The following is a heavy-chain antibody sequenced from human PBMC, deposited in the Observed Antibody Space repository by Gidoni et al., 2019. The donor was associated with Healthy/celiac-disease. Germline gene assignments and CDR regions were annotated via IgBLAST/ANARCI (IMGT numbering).Heavy chain of an antibody. D-gene: IGHD6-19*01. CDR2: TYYRSKWYN. CDR3: ARDVRTPYSSGWYLVAHAFDI. V-gene: IGHV6-1*01. Sequence: QVQLQQSGPGLVKPSQTLSLTCAIPGDSVSSNSAAWTWIRQSPSRGLEWLGRTYYRSKWYNDYAVSVKSRITINPDTSKNQFSLQLNSVTPEDTAVYYCARDVRTPYSSGWYLVAHAFDIWGQGTMVTVSS. J-gene: IGHJ3*02. CDR1: GDSVSSNSAA.